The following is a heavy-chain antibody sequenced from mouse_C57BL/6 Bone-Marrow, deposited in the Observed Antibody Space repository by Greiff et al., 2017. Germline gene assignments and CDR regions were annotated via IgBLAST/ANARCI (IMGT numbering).Heavy chain of an antibody. D-gene: IGHD1-1*01. J-gene: IGHJ1*03. CDR2: IWSGGST. V-gene: IGHV2-2*01. Sequence: VKLMESGPGLVQPSQSLSITCTVSGFSLTSYGVHWVRQSPGKGLEWLGVIWSGGSTDYNAAFISRLSISKDNSKSQVFFKMNSLQADDTAIYYCARIGYGSTWYFDVWGTGTTVTVSS. CDR1: GFSLTSYG. CDR3: ARIGYGSTWYFDV.